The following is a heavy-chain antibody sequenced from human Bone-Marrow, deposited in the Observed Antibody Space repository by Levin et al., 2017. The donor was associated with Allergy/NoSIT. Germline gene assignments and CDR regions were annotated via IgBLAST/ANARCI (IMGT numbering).Heavy chain of an antibody. CDR1: GGSFSGYY. J-gene: IGHJ6*03. V-gene: IGHV4-34*01. CDR3: ARGVVAAKAHYYYYMDV. D-gene: IGHD2-15*01. CDR2: INHSGST. Sequence: PSETLSLTCAVYGGSFSGYYWSWIRQPPGKGLEWIGEINHSGSTNYNPSLKSRVTISVDTSKNQFSLKLSSVTAADTAVYYCARGVVAAKAHYYYYMDVWGKGTTVTVSS.